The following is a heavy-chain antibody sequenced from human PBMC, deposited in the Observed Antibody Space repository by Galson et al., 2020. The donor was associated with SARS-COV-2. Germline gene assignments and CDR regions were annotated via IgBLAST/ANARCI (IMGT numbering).Heavy chain of an antibody. CDR1: GGSISSGDYY. V-gene: IGHV4-30-4*01. Sequence: ETSETLSLTCTVSGGSISSGDYYWSWIRQPPGKGLEWIGYIYYSGSTYYNPSLKSRVTISVDTSKDQFSLKLSSVTAADTAVYYCARVSGRSTIFGVVIIDAFDIWGQGTMVTVSS. D-gene: IGHD3-3*01. CDR3: ARVSGRSTIFGVVIIDAFDI. CDR2: IYYSGST. J-gene: IGHJ3*02.